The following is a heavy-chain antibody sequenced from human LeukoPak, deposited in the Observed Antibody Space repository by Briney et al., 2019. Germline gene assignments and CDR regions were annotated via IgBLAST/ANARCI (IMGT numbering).Heavy chain of an antibody. CDR1: GFTVSSNY. J-gene: IGHJ6*02. CDR2: IYSGGST. D-gene: IGHD3-3*01. CDR3: AREPYYDFWSGYSAYYYGMDV. V-gene: IGHV3-53*01. Sequence: PGGSLRLSCAASGFTVSSNYMSWVRQAPGKGLEWVSVIYSGGSTYYADSVKGRFTISRDNYKNTLYLQMNSLRAEDTAVYYCAREPYYDFWSGYSAYYYGMDVWGQGTTVTVSS.